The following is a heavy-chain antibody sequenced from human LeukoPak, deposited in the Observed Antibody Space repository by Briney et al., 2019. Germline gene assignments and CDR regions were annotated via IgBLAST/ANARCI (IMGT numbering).Heavy chain of an antibody. D-gene: IGHD5-18*01. V-gene: IGHV3-23*01. CDR1: GFTFSSYA. CDR2: ISGSDGST. Sequence: QPGGSLRLSCAVSGFTFSSYAINWVRQAPGKGPEWASGISGSDGSTYYADSVKGRFTITRDNTKNTLSLQMNSLRAEDTAIYYCAKDGGYTYGFEWYFDYWGQGTLVTVSS. CDR3: AKDGGYTYGFEWYFDY. J-gene: IGHJ4*02.